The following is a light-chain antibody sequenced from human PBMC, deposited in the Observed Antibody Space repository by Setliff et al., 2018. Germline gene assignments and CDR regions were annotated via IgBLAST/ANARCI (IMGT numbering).Light chain of an antibody. J-gene: IGLJ1*01. Sequence: LTQPASVSGSPGQSITISCTGTSSDVGGYNYVSWYQHHPGKAPKLMIYEVNNRPSGVSNRFSGSKSGNTASLTISGLQAEDESDYYCSSYTSRTTLVFGTGTKVTVL. CDR3: SSYTSRTTLV. CDR1: SSDVGGYNY. V-gene: IGLV2-14*01. CDR2: EVN.